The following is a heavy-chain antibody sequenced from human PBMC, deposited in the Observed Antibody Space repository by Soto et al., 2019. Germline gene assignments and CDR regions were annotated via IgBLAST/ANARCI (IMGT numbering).Heavy chain of an antibody. D-gene: IGHD2-2*01. V-gene: IGHV3-53*04. Sequence: EVQLVESGGGLVHPGGSLRLSCAASGFTVSSNYMSWVSQAPGKGMEWVSVIYSGGSTYYADSVKVRFTISRHKSKSTLYLQMHSLSAEDTAVYYCHGQLPTSDAFDISGQWTMVTVSS. CDR2: IYSGGST. CDR3: HGQLPTSDAFDI. CDR1: GFTVSSNY. J-gene: IGHJ3*02.